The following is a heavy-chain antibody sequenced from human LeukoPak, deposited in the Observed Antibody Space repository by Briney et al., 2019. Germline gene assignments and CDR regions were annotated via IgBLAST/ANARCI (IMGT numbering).Heavy chain of an antibody. V-gene: IGHV4-34*01. CDR1: GGSFSGYY. Sequence: PSETLSLTCAVYGGSFSGYYWSWIRQPPGKGLEWIGEINHSGSTNYNPSLKSRVTISVDTSKNQFSLKLSSVTAADTAVYYCARRSRTGYDRWGQGTLVTVSS. D-gene: IGHD3-9*01. J-gene: IGHJ4*02. CDR3: ARRSRTGYDR. CDR2: INHSGST.